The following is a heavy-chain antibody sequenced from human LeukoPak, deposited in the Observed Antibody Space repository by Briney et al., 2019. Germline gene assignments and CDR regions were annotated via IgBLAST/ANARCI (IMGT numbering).Heavy chain of an antibody. J-gene: IGHJ6*03. D-gene: IGHD3/OR15-3a*01. CDR1: GYTFTSYG. Sequence: ASVKVSCKASGYTFTSYGISWVRQAPGQGLEWMGWISAYNGNTNYAQKLQGRVTMTTDTSTSTAYMELSRLRSDDTAVYYCASFGLVGYYYYMDVWGKGTTVTISS. CDR2: ISAYNGNT. V-gene: IGHV1-18*01. CDR3: ASFGLVGYYYYMDV.